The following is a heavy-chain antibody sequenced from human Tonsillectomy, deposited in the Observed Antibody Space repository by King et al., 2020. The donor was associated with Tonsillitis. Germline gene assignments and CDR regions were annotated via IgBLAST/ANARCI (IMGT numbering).Heavy chain of an antibody. J-gene: IGHJ3*02. CDR3: ARDVGYYYDSSGYLDAFDI. CDR2: ISSYNGNT. Sequence: QLVQSGAEMKKPGASVKVSCKASGYTYTRYGISWVRQAPGQGLEWMGWISSYNGNTKYAQKLQGRVSMTTDTPTSTAYMELRSLRSDDTAMYYCARDVGYYYDSSGYLDAFDIWGQGTMVTVSS. V-gene: IGHV1-18*01. CDR1: GYTYTRYG. D-gene: IGHD3-22*01.